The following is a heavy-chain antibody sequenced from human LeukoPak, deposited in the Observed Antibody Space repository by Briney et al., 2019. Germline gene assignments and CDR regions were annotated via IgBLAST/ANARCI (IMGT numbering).Heavy chain of an antibody. V-gene: IGHV3-7*04. Sequence: GGSLRLSCAASGFTFSSYAMSWVRQAPGKGLEWVANIKQVGREKYYVDSLKGRFTISRDSAKNSLFLQMNSLRAEDTAVYYCARDLPTGYYISSGYYEYFLDYWGQGTLVTVSS. D-gene: IGHD3-22*01. CDR2: IKQVGREK. CDR3: ARDLPTGYYISSGYYEYFLDY. J-gene: IGHJ4*02. CDR1: GFTFSSYA.